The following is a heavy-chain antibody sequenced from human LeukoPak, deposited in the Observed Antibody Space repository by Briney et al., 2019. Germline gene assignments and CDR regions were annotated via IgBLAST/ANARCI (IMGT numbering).Heavy chain of an antibody. Sequence: LRLSCAASGFTFSSYWMSWIRQPPGKGLEWIGYIYHSGSTYYNPSLKSRVTISVDRSKNQFSLKLSSVTAADTAVYYCARGAVDIVATGHDYWGQGTLVTVSS. CDR3: ARGAVDIVATGHDY. J-gene: IGHJ4*02. CDR1: GFTFSSYW. D-gene: IGHD5-12*01. CDR2: IYHSGST. V-gene: IGHV4-30-2*01.